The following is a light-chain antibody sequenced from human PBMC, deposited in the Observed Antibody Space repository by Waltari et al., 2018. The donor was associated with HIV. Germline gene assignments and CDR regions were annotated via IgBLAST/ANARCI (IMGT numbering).Light chain of an antibody. CDR2: EGT. Sequence: QSALTQPASVSGSPGQSITISCTAASSDVGSYHLVSWYQHHPGSPPKLIFYEGTKRPSGVSIPCSASKAGTTASLTISELQPEDEAEYYCCSRAGSRTVFGPGTKVTVL. CDR3: CSRAGSRTV. CDR1: SSDVGSYHL. J-gene: IGLJ1*01. V-gene: IGLV2-23*01.